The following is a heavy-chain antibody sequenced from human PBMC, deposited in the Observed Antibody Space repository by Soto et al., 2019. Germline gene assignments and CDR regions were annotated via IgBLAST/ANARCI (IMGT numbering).Heavy chain of an antibody. D-gene: IGHD4-17*01. Sequence: PSQTLSLTCVISGDSVSSNSAAWNWIRQSPSRGLEWLGRTYYRSKWYNDYAVSVKSRITINPDTSKNQFSLQLNSVTPEDTAVYYCASSGSTTVVRARAFDIWGQGTMVTVSS. CDR2: TYYRSKWYN. CDR3: ASSGSTTVVRARAFDI. CDR1: GDSVSSNSAA. J-gene: IGHJ3*02. V-gene: IGHV6-1*01.